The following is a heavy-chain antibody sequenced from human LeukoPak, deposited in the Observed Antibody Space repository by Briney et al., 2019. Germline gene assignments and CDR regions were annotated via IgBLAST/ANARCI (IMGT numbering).Heavy chain of an antibody. CDR2: NNHSGST. CDR3: ARVGNWDAFYL. V-gene: IGHV4-34*01. J-gene: IGHJ3*01. Sequence: SQTLSPTWAAYTGSFSGYYRGCVSQPPGKGMEWSGKNNHSGSTKHSPSLKSRVTISIVTSKNQSDLRRSSVIAADTAVYYCARVGNWDAFYLWGQGTMVSVSS. D-gene: IGHD1-20*01. CDR1: TGSFSGYY.